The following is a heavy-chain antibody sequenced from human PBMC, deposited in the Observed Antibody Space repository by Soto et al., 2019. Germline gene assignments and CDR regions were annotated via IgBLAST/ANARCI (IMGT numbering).Heavy chain of an antibody. D-gene: IGHD3-3*01. V-gene: IGHV3-30*18. CDR2: ISYDGSNK. Sequence: QVQLVESGGGVVQPGRSLRLSCAASGFTFSSYGMHWVRQAPGKGLEWVAVISYDGSNKYYADSVKGRFTISRDNSKNTLYLQMHSLRAEDTAVYYCAKDFGTYYDCWSGYLTYYYGMDVWGQGTTVTVSS. J-gene: IGHJ6*02. CDR3: AKDFGTYYDCWSGYLTYYYGMDV. CDR1: GFTFSSYG.